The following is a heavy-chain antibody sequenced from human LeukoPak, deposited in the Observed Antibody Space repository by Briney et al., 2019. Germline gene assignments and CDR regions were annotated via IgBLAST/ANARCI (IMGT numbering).Heavy chain of an antibody. CDR1: GFTFSSYW. J-gene: IGHJ4*02. CDR3: ARGTGSYYSLGY. CDR2: INSDGSST. D-gene: IGHD1-26*01. V-gene: IGHV3-74*01. Sequence: GGSLRLSCAASGFTFSSYWMHWVRQAPGKGLVWISRINSDGSSTSYADSVKGRFTISRDNAKNTLYLQMDSLRAEDTAMYYCARGTGSYYSLGYWGQGTLVTVSS.